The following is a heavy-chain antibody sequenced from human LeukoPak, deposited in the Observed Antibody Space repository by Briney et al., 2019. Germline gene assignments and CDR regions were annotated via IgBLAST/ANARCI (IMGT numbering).Heavy chain of an antibody. J-gene: IGHJ4*02. CDR1: GLTFSSYS. D-gene: IGHD6-19*01. CDR2: ISSSSSYI. V-gene: IGHV3-21*01. CDR3: ARAPGIAVAGSYDY. Sequence: GGSLRLSCAASGLTFSSYSMNWVRQAPGKGLEWVSSISSSSSYIYYADSVKGRFTISRDNAKNSLYLQMNSLRAEDTAVYYCARAPGIAVAGSYDYWGQGTLVTVSS.